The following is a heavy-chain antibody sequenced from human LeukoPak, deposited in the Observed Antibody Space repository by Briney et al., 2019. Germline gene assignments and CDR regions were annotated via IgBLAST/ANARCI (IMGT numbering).Heavy chain of an antibody. Sequence: GGSLRLSCAASGFTFTSHGMHWVRQAPGKGLQWVAFIRSDAINKYYADSVKGRFSISRDNSKNTLYLQMNSLRGDDTAVYYCAKDVVGHYYDSSGTELVDYWGQGTLVTVSS. V-gene: IGHV3-30*02. CDR3: AKDVVGHYYDSSGTELVDY. J-gene: IGHJ4*02. D-gene: IGHD3-22*01. CDR1: GFTFTSHG. CDR2: IRSDAINK.